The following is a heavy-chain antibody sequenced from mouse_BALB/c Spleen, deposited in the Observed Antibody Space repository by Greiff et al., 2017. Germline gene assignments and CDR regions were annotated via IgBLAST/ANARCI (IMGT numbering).Heavy chain of an antibody. CDR3: ATYGNYEGY. Sequence: VQLQQSGAELVRPGALVKLSCKASGFNIKDYYMHWVKQRPEQGLEWSGWIDPENGNTIYDPKFQGKASITADTSSNTAYLQLSSLTSEDTAVYYCATYGNYEGYWGQGTTLTVSS. D-gene: IGHD2-10*02. CDR1: GFNIKDYY. J-gene: IGHJ2*01. CDR2: IDPENGNT. V-gene: IGHV14-1*02.